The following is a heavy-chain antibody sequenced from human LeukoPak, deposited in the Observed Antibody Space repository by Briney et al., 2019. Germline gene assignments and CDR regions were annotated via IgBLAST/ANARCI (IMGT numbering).Heavy chain of an antibody. J-gene: IGHJ6*02. CDR2: IYYSGST. CDR1: GGSISSYY. V-gene: IGHV4-59*01. CDR3: ASSTVVTSYYYYGMDV. Sequence: PSETLSLTCTVSGGSISSYYWSWIRQPPGKGLEWIGYIYYSGSTNYNPSLKSRVTISVDMSKNQFSLKLSSVTAADTAVYYCASSTVVTSYYYYGMDVWGQGTTVTVSS. D-gene: IGHD4-23*01.